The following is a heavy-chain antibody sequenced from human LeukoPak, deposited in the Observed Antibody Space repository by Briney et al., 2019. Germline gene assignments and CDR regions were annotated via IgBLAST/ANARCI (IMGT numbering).Heavy chain of an antibody. V-gene: IGHV4-59*01. D-gene: IGHD3-10*01. CDR3: TRGGGQTADS. J-gene: IGHJ4*02. CDR1: GGSISSYY. Sequence: PSETLSLTCTVSGGSISSYYWSWIRQPPGKGLEWIGYIHYSGTTNYNPSLKSRVTISVDTSKNQFSLKLSSVTAADTAFYYCTRGGGQTADSWGQGTLVTVSS. CDR2: IHYSGTT.